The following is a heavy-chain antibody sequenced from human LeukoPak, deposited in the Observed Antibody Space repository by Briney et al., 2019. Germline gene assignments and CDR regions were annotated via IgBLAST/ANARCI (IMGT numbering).Heavy chain of an antibody. Sequence: SETLSLTCSVSGASFSDGNYYWSWIRQPPGKGLEWIGYMFYSESTKCNPSLKSRVTISVDKSKNQFSLKLSSVTAADTAVYYCARHSYQGQWLTQFDYWGQGTLVTVSS. D-gene: IGHD6-19*01. CDR1: GASFSDGNYY. J-gene: IGHJ4*02. V-gene: IGHV4-61*01. CDR2: MFYSEST. CDR3: ARHSYQGQWLTQFDY.